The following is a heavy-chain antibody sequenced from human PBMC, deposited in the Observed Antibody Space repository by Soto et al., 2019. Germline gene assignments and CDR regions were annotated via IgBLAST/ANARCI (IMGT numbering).Heavy chain of an antibody. J-gene: IGHJ6*02. CDR3: ARDESYCSSTSCYVYYYYAMDV. Sequence: PGGSLRLSCAASGFTFSSYGMHWVRQAPGKGLEWVAVIYYDGSNKYYADSVKGRFTISRDNSRNALYLQMNSLRAEDTAVYYCARDESYCSSTSCYVYYYYAMDVWGQGTTVTVSS. CDR1: GFTFSSYG. D-gene: IGHD2-2*01. V-gene: IGHV3-33*01. CDR2: IYYDGSNK.